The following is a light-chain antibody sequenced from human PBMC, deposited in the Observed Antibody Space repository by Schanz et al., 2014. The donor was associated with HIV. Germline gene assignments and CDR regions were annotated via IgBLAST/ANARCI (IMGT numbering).Light chain of an antibody. J-gene: IGKJ2*01. CDR3: QQSYSTQYT. Sequence: DIQMTQSPSSLSASVGDRVTITCRASQSINIYLHWYQQKPGKAPKLLIYAASSLQSGVPSRFSGSGSGTDFTLTISSLQPEDFATYYCQQSYSTQYTFGQGTKLEIK. CDR2: AAS. V-gene: IGKV1-39*01. CDR1: QSINIY.